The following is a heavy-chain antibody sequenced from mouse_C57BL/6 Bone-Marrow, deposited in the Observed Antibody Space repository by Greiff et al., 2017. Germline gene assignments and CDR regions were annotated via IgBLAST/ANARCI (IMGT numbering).Heavy chain of an antibody. CDR2: ISYDGSN. D-gene: IGHD2-13*01. V-gene: IGHV3-6*01. J-gene: IGHJ1*03. Sequence: EVKLQESGPGLVKPSQSLSLTCSVTGYSITSGYYWNWIRQFPGNKLEWMGYISYDGSNNYNPSLKNRISITRDTSKNQFFLKLNSVTTEDTATYCCARDNYDDPWYFDVWGTGTTVTVSS. CDR3: ARDNYDDPWYFDV. CDR1: GYSITSGYY.